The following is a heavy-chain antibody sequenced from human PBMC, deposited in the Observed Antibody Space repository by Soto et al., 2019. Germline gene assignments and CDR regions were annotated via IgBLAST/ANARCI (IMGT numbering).Heavy chain of an antibody. CDR2: IGTAGDT. Sequence: GGSLRLSCSASGFTFSSYDMHWVRQGPGKGLEWVSAIGTAGDTNYAGSVKGRFTISRENAKNSLYLQMNSLRAGDTAIYFCARAIGPTLFDYWGQGTLVTVS. D-gene: IGHD3-22*01. J-gene: IGHJ4*02. CDR3: ARAIGPTLFDY. V-gene: IGHV3-13*04. CDR1: GFTFSSYD.